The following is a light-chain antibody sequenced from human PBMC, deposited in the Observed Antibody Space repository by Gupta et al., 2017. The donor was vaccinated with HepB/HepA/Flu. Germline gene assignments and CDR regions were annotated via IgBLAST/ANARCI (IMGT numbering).Light chain of an antibody. CDR3: QSYDSSLSLYV. CDR2: VNK. J-gene: IGLJ1*01. CDR1: RSTIGAGYD. Sequence: QSVLTQLPSVSGDIAHSITIISTGSRSTIGAGYDVHWSQQLPGTAPKLLIYVNKNRPSGVPDRFSGSKSGTSASLAITGLQAEDEADYYCQSYDSSLSLYVFGTATKFTVL. V-gene: IGLV1-40*01.